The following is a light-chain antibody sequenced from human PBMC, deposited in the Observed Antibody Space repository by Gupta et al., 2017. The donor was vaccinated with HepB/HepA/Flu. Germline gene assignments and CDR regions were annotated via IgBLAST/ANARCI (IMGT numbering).Light chain of an antibody. V-gene: IGKV3-11*01. J-gene: IGKJ3*01. CDR3: QQRSDWPLFT. Sequence: EIVLTQSPDTLSLSPGERATFSCRATQSVGTYLAWYQHKPGQAPRLLIYDASNRATGIPARFSGSGSGTDFTLTISSLEPEDFAVYYCQQRSDWPLFTFGPGTRVDIK. CDR1: QSVGTY. CDR2: DAS.